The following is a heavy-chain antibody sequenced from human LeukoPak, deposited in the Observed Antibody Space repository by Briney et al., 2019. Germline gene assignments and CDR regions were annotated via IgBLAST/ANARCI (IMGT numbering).Heavy chain of an antibody. D-gene: IGHD2-21*02. CDR3: TRVAYCGGDCYRLGLDY. V-gene: IGHV3-11*01. CDR1: GFTLSDYY. Sequence: PGGSLRLSCAASGFTLSDYYMSWIRQAPGKGLEWVSYISSSGSTIYYADSVKGRFTISRDNAKNSLYLQMNSLRAEDTAVYYCTRVAYCGGDCYRLGLDYWGQGTLVTVSS. CDR2: ISSSGSTI. J-gene: IGHJ4*02.